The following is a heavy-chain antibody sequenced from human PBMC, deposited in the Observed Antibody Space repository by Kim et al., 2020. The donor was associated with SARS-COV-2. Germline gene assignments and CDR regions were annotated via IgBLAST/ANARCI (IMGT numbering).Heavy chain of an antibody. CDR2: ISAYNGNT. D-gene: IGHD3-9*01. V-gene: IGHV1-18*04. Sequence: ASVKVSCKASGYTFTSYGISWVRQAPGQGLEWMGWISAYNGNTNYAQKLQGRVTMTTDTSTSTAYMELRSLRSDDTAVYYCARDLDDILTGYEEYFDYWGQGTLVTVSS. CDR1: GYTFTSYG. J-gene: IGHJ4*02. CDR3: ARDLDDILTGYEEYFDY.